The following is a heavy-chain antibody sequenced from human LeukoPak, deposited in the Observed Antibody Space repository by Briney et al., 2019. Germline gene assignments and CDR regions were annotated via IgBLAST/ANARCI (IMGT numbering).Heavy chain of an antibody. J-gene: IGHJ4*02. D-gene: IGHD6-13*01. CDR3: ARGEELTGYSSSWTPGDY. Sequence: GASVKVSCKASGYTFTGYYMHWVRQAPGQGLEWMGRIIPILGIANYAQKFQGRVTITADKSTSTAYMELSSLRSEDTAVYYCARGEELTGYSSSWTPGDYWGQGTLVTVSS. CDR2: IIPILGIA. V-gene: IGHV1-69*04. CDR1: GYTFTGYY.